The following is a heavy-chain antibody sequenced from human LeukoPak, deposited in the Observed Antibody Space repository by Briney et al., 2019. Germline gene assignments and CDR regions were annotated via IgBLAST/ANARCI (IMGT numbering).Heavy chain of an antibody. J-gene: IGHJ4*02. D-gene: IGHD3-22*01. CDR3: ARERYYYDSSGYYSTYYFDY. CDR2: IYSGGST. V-gene: IGHV3-53*01. Sequence: GGSLRLSCAASGFTVISNYMSWVRQAPGKGLEWVSVIYSGGSTYYADSVKGRFTISRDNSKNTLYLQMNSLRAEDTAVYYCARERYYYDSSGYYSTYYFDYWGQGTLVTVSS. CDR1: GFTVISNY.